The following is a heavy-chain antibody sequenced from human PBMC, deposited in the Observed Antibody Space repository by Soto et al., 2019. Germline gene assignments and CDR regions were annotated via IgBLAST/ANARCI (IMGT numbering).Heavy chain of an antibody. CDR3: AWGSDNYYGSGSYYWFDP. V-gene: IGHV1-69*05. Sequence: ASVKVSCKASGGTFSSYAISWVRQAPGQGLEWMGGIIPIFGTANYAQKFQGRVTITRDESTSTAYMELSSLRSEDTAVYYCAWGSDNYYGSGSYYWFDPWGQGTLVTVSS. CDR1: GGTFSSYA. D-gene: IGHD3-10*01. J-gene: IGHJ5*02. CDR2: IIPIFGTA.